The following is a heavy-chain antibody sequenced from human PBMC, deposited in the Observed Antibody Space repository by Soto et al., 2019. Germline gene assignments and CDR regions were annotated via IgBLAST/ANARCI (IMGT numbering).Heavy chain of an antibody. CDR1: GGSISSYY. Sequence: SETLSLTCTVSGGSISSYYWSWIRQPPGKGLEWIGYIYYSGSTNYNPSLKSRVTISVDTSKNQFSLKLSSVTAADTAVYYCALGGYYDFWRGYYIYYSGMDVWGQGTTVTVSS. V-gene: IGHV4-59*01. J-gene: IGHJ6*02. CDR3: ALGGYYDFWRGYYIYYSGMDV. CDR2: IYYSGST. D-gene: IGHD3-3*01.